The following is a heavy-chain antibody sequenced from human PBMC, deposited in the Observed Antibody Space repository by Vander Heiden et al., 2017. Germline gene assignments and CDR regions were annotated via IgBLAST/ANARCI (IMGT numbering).Heavy chain of an antibody. CDR3: AKDKSCCILIGYPNWFDP. J-gene: IGHJ5*02. CDR2: ISGSGGST. D-gene: IGHD3-9*01. V-gene: IGHV3-23*01. Sequence: DVLLLESGGGLVPPGGHLRLSCAASASPSTSYAVSWVRQAPGKGLEWVSAISGSGGSTYYAHSVKGWFTISRDNSKTTLYRQMNSLRAEETAVYYCAKDKSCCILIGYPNWFDPWGQGTMVTVAS. CDR1: ASPSTSYA.